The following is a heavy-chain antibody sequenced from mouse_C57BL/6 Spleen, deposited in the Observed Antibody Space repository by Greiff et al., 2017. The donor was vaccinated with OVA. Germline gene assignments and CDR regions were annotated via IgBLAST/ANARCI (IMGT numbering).Heavy chain of an antibody. J-gene: IGHJ3*01. Sequence: VKLQESGAELVKPGASVKLSCKASGYTFTSYWMHWVKQRPGQGLEWIGMIHPNSGSTNYNEKFKSKATLTVDKSSSTAYMQLSSLTSEDSAVYYCAREGHYYGSSYGFAYWGQGTLVTVSA. V-gene: IGHV1-64*01. CDR1: GYTFTSYW. CDR3: AREGHYYGSSYGFAY. D-gene: IGHD1-1*01. CDR2: IHPNSGST.